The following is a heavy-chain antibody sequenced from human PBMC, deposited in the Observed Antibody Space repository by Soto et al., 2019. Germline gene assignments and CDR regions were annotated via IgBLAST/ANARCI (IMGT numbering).Heavy chain of an antibody. CDR3: AKALGLGGMDV. CDR2: ISYDGSNK. CDR1: GFTFSSYG. J-gene: IGHJ6*02. Sequence: QVQLVESGGGVVQPGRSLRLSCAASGFTFSSYGMHWVRQAPGKGLEWVAVISYDGSNKYYADSVKGRFTISRDNSKNTLYLQMNSLRAEDTPVYYCAKALGLGGMDVWGQGTTVTVSS. V-gene: IGHV3-30*18. D-gene: IGHD3-16*01.